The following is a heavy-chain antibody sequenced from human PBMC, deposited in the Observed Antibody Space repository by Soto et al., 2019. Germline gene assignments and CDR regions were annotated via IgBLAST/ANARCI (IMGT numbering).Heavy chain of an antibody. D-gene: IGHD2-2*01. CDR3: ASTPSDIVVVPAAARRNWFDP. J-gene: IGHJ5*02. CDR1: GGSFSGYY. Sequence: QVQLQQWGAGLLKPSETLSLTCAVYGGSFSGYYWSWIRQPPGKGLEWIGEINHSGSTNYNPSLKSRVTISVDTSTNQFSLKLSSVTAADTAVYYCASTPSDIVVVPAAARRNWFDPWGQGTLVTVSS. CDR2: INHSGST. V-gene: IGHV4-34*01.